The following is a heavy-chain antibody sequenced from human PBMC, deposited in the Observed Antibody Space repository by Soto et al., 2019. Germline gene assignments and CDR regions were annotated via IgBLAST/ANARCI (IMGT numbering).Heavy chain of an antibody. V-gene: IGHV1-18*04. D-gene: IGHD3-9*01. J-gene: IGHJ4*02. Sequence: ASVKVSCKASGYTFTSYGISWVRQAPGQGLEWMGWISAYNGNTNYAQKLQGRVTMTTDTSTSTAYMVLRSLRSDDTAVYYCARGSYYDILTGYQYYFDHWGQGTLVTVSS. CDR1: GYTFTSYG. CDR2: ISAYNGNT. CDR3: ARGSYYDILTGYQYYFDH.